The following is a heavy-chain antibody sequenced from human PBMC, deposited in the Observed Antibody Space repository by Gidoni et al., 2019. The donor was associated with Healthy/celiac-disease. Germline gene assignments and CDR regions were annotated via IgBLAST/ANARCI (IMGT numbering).Heavy chain of an antibody. CDR3: ARENYYDSSGYGIYYYYYYGMDV. V-gene: IGHV3-48*02. J-gene: IGHJ6*02. CDR2: ISSSSSTI. CDR1: GFTFSSYS. Sequence: EVQLVESGGGLVQPGGSLRLSCAASGFTFSSYSMNWVRQAPGKGLEWVSYISSSSSTIYYADSVKGRFTISRDNAKNSLYLQMNSLRDEDTAVYYCARENYYDSSGYGIYYYYYYGMDVWGQGTTVTVSS. D-gene: IGHD3-22*01.